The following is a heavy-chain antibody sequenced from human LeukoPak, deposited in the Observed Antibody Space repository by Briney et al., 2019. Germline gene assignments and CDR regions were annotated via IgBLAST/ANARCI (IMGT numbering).Heavy chain of an antibody. CDR1: GGSISSYY. Sequence: SETLSLTCTASGGSISSYYWSWIRQPPGKGLEWIGYIYYSGSTNYDPSLKSRVTISVDTSKNQFSLELSSVTAADTAVYYCARSYYYGSGSYYRAPQDYYGMDVWGQGTTVTVSS. V-gene: IGHV4-59*01. D-gene: IGHD3-10*01. CDR2: IYYSGST. CDR3: ARSYYYGSGSYYRAPQDYYGMDV. J-gene: IGHJ6*02.